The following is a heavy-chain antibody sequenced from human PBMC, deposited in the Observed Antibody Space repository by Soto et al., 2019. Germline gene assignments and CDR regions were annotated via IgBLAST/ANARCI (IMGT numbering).Heavy chain of an antibody. Sequence: QVQLQESGPGLVKPSQTLSLTCTVSGGSISRGGYYWSWIRQHPGKGLEWIGYIYYSGSTYYNPSLKSRVTISVDTSKNQFSLKRSSVTAADTAVYYCARDKGTSGAQGYYGMDVWYQGTTVTVSS. CDR3: ARDKGTSGAQGYYGMDV. V-gene: IGHV4-31*03. D-gene: IGHD3-10*01. J-gene: IGHJ6*02. CDR2: IYYSGST. CDR1: GGSISRGGYY.